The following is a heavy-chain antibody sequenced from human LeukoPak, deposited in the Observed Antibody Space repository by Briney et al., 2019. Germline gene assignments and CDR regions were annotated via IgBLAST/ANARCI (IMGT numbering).Heavy chain of an antibody. CDR2: INPNSGGT. J-gene: IGHJ4*02. Sequence: ASVKVSCKASGYTFTGYYMHWVRQAPGQGLEWMGWINPNSGGTNYAQKFQGRVTMTRDTSISTAYMELSRLRSDDTAVYYCVRSLIIAARPLDYWGQGTLVTVSS. V-gene: IGHV1-2*02. CDR3: VRSLIIAARPLDY. CDR1: GYTFTGYY. D-gene: IGHD6-6*01.